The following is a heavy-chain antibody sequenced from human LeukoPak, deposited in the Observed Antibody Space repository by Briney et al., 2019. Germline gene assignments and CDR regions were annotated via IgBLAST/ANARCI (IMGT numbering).Heavy chain of an antibody. CDR2: IIPIFGTA. J-gene: IGHJ5*02. CDR1: GYTFNSFS. V-gene: IGHV1-69*05. D-gene: IGHD3-22*01. CDR3: ARFHSSGYFGRFDP. Sequence: SVKVSCKASGYTFNSFSINWVRQAPGQGLEWMGGIIPIFGTANYAQKFQGRVTITTDESTSTAYMELSSLRSEDTAVYYCARFHSSGYFGRFDPWGQGTLVTVSS.